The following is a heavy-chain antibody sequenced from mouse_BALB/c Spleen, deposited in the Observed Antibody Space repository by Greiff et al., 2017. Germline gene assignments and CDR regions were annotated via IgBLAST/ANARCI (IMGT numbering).Heavy chain of an antibody. J-gene: IGHJ1*01. D-gene: IGHD1-1*01. CDR3: ARGYYGSRYFDV. CDR2: IYPGDGDT. Sequence: VQLQQSGAELARPGASVKLSCKASGYTFTSYWMQWVKQRPGQGLEWIGAIYPGDGDTRYTQKFKGKATLTADKSSSTAYMQLSSLASEDSAVYYCARGYYGSRYFDVWGAGTTVTVSS. V-gene: IGHV1-87*01. CDR1: GYTFTSYW.